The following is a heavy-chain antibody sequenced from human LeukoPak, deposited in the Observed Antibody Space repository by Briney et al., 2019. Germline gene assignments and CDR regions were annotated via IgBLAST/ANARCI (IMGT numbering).Heavy chain of an antibody. Sequence: GESLKIPCKGSGYSFTSYWISWVRQMPGKGLEWMGRIDPSDSYTNYSPSFQGHVTISADKSISTAYLQWSSLKASDTAMYYCATHNYGDYVAVFDPWGQGTLVTVSS. CDR3: ATHNYGDYVAVFDP. V-gene: IGHV5-10-1*01. J-gene: IGHJ5*02. CDR1: GYSFTSYW. D-gene: IGHD4-17*01. CDR2: IDPSDSYT.